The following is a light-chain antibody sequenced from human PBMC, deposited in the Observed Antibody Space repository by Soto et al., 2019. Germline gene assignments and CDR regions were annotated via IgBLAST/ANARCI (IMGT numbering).Light chain of an antibody. V-gene: IGLV3-1*01. CDR3: QAWDNSSVV. CDR2: QDT. J-gene: IGLJ2*01. Sequence: SYELTQPPSVSVSPGQTASITCSGDKLGHKYAYWYQQKPGQSPLLVIYQDTKRPSGIPERFSGSNSGNTATLTISGTQAMDEAEYHCQAWDNSSVVFGGGTKVTVL. CDR1: KLGHKY.